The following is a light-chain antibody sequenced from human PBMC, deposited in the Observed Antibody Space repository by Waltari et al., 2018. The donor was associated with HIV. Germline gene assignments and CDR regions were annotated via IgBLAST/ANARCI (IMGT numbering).Light chain of an antibody. CDR2: INSDGSH. Sequence: QFVLTQSPSASASLGASVKLTCTLDSRHIPYAIAWPQQKPEKGPRFLMKINSDGSHYKGDDIPDRFSGSSSGAERYLTISRVQADDEGDYYCQSWGAGGVFGGGTTLTVL. J-gene: IGLJ3*02. CDR1: SRHIPYA. V-gene: IGLV4-69*01. CDR3: QSWGAGGV.